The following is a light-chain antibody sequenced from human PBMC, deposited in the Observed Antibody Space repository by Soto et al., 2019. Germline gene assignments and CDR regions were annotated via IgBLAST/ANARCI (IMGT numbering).Light chain of an antibody. CDR2: DAS. V-gene: IGKV3-11*01. CDR3: QQRSNLIT. CDR1: QSVSSY. J-gene: IGKJ5*01. Sequence: EIIMTQSPSTVSVSPGERATLSCRASQSVSSYLAWYQQKPGQAPRLLIYDASNRATGVPARFSGSGSGTDFTLTISSLEPEDFAVYYCQQRSNLITFGQGTRLEI.